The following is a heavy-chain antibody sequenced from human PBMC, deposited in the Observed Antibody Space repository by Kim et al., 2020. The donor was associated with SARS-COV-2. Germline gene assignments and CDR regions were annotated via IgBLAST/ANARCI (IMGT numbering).Heavy chain of an antibody. CDR3: AKDGRYDLWSGYYLDY. Sequence: GGSLRLSCAASGFTFSNYAMSWVRQAPGKGLEWVSAISGSGGSTYYADPVKGRFTISRDNSKNTLYLQMNSLRAEDTAVYYCAKDGRYDLWSGYYLDYWGQGTLVTVSS. CDR2: ISGSGGST. J-gene: IGHJ4*02. V-gene: IGHV3-23*01. D-gene: IGHD3-3*01. CDR1: GFTFSNYA.